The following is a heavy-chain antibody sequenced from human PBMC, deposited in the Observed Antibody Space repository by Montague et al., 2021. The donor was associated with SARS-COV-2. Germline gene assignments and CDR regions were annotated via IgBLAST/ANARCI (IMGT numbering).Heavy chain of an antibody. V-gene: IGHV4-39*07. Sequence: SETLSLTCTVSGGSISSSSYYWGWIRQPPGKGLEWIGSIYYSGSTYYNPSLKSRVTISVDTSKNQFSLKLSSVTAADTAVYYCARLTAGYCSGGSCYWGTGFDYWGQGTLGTVSS. D-gene: IGHD2-15*01. CDR2: IYYSGST. CDR1: GGSISSSSYY. CDR3: ARLTAGYCSGGSCYWGTGFDY. J-gene: IGHJ4*02.